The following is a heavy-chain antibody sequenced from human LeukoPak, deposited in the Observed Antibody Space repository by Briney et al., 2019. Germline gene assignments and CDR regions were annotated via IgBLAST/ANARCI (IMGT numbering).Heavy chain of an antibody. V-gene: IGHV1-2*06. CDR2: INPKSGGT. Sequence: ASVKVSCKASGYIFAEYYIHWVRQAPGQWLEWMGRINPKSGGTDYVQNFQGRVTMTRDTSITTAYMELSSLRSDDTAVYYCAREVGATDNSFDYWGQGTLVTVSS. J-gene: IGHJ4*02. CDR3: AREVGATDNSFDY. CDR1: GYIFAEYY. D-gene: IGHD1-26*01.